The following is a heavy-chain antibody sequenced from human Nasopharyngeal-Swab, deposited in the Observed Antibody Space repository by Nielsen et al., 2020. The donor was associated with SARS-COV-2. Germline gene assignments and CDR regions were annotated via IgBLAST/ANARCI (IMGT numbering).Heavy chain of an antibody. CDR3: ARGVGVDDFWSGRFDY. Sequence: GESLKISCAASGFTVTNNYMTWVRQAPGKELEWVSVIYSAGQTNYADSVKGRFTISRDNSKNTLYLQMNSLRAEDTAVYYCARGVGVDDFWSGRFDYWGQGTLVTVSS. CDR2: IYSAGQT. J-gene: IGHJ4*02. V-gene: IGHV3-53*01. D-gene: IGHD3-3*01. CDR1: GFTVTNNY.